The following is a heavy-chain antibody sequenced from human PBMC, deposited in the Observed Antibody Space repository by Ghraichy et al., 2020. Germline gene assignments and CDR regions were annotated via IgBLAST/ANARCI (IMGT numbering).Heavy chain of an antibody. Sequence: GESLNISCEASEFSVRDNYMSWVRLAPGKGLEWISVIYQNHNTYYANSVRGRFTVSRDDSKNTVYLQMNSLRAEDTAMYYFASRLGVADARESGYWGQGTLVTVSS. J-gene: IGHJ4*02. V-gene: IGHV3-53*01. CDR2: IYQNHNT. CDR3: ASRLGVADARESGY. CDR1: EFSVRDNY. D-gene: IGHD6-19*01.